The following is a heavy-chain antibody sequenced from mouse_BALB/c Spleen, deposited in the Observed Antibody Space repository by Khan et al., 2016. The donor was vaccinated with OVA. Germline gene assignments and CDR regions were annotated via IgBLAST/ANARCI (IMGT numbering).Heavy chain of an antibody. CDR1: GYTFTCYV. CDR3: APVGNYYVSFAY. CDR2: IYPFNDDT. J-gene: IGHJ3*01. V-gene: IGHV1S136*01. Sequence: VQLQQSGPELVKPGASVKMSCKASGYTFTCYVMHWVKQKPGLGLEWIGYIYPFNDDTKYNEKFKGKATLTSDKSSSTAYMELSSLTSEDSAVYYCAPVGNYYVSFAYWGQGTLVTVSA. D-gene: IGHD1-1*01.